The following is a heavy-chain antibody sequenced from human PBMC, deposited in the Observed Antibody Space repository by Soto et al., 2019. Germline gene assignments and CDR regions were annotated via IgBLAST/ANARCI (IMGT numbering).Heavy chain of an antibody. CDR1: GFTLRYYY. J-gene: IGHJ5*02. Sequence: PGGSLILSCAASGFTLRYYYMTWIRQAPGKGLEWISYISTNSRYTKYADSVKGRFTISRDDAKNSLYLQMNSLRVEDTAVYYCARVYDILTSAWLDPWGQGTLVTVSS. V-gene: IGHV3-11*03. CDR3: ARVYDILTSAWLDP. CDR2: ISTNSRYT. D-gene: IGHD3-9*01.